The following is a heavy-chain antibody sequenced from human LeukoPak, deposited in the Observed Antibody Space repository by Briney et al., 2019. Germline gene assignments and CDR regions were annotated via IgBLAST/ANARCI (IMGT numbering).Heavy chain of an antibody. CDR2: IKQDGSEK. Sequence: PGGSLRLSCAASGFTFSSYAMSWVRQAPGKGLEWVANIKQDGSEKYYVDSVKGRFTISRDDAKNSLYLQMNSLRAEDTAVYYCARTDNGYYDSSGYYYDYWGQGTLVTVSS. J-gene: IGHJ4*02. CDR1: GFTFSSYA. V-gene: IGHV3-7*01. CDR3: ARTDNGYYDSSGYYYDY. D-gene: IGHD3-22*01.